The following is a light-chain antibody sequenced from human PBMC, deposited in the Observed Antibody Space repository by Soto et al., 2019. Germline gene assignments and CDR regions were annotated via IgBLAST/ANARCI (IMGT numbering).Light chain of an antibody. Sequence: QSALTQPASLSGSPGQSITISCTGTRSEVGGYNYVSWYQQHPGKAPKLMIYDVSNRPSGVSNRFSGSKSGNTASLTISGLQAEDEADYYCSSYTSSTHYVFGTGTKATVL. V-gene: IGLV2-14*01. CDR2: DVS. CDR3: SSYTSSTHYV. J-gene: IGLJ1*01. CDR1: RSEVGGYNY.